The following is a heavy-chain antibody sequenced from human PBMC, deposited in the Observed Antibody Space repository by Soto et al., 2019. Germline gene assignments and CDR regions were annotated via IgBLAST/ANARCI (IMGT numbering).Heavy chain of an antibody. Sequence: EVHVLESGGGLVQPGGSLRLSCAASGFDFSSYAMSWVRQAPVKGLEWVSGIGGSGDNIYYAESVKGRFTISRDNSQNTLFLQMSDLRAEDTAVYFCAKDQEFGSRSYEAGMDVWGQGTTVVVSS. V-gene: IGHV3-23*01. J-gene: IGHJ6*02. CDR3: AKDQEFGSRSYEAGMDV. D-gene: IGHD3-10*01. CDR1: GFDFSSYA. CDR2: IGGSGDNI.